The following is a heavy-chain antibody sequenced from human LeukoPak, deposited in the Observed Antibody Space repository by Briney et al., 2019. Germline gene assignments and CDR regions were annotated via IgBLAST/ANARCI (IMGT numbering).Heavy chain of an antibody. D-gene: IGHD4-17*01. V-gene: IGHV3-23*01. CDR2: VSGSASNT. CDR3: AKGFQTYGELSFDG. Sequence: GGSLRLSCAASGFTFSNFAMSWVRQAPGKGLEWVSSVSGSASNTYYADSVEGRFTVSRDNSRNTLDLQLNSLRADDTAMYYCAKGFQTYGELSFDGWGQGTLVTVFS. CDR1: GFTFSNFA. J-gene: IGHJ4*02.